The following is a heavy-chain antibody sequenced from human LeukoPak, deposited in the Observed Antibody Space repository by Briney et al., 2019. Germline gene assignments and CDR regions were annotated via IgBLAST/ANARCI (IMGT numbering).Heavy chain of an antibody. D-gene: IGHD5-24*01. CDR2: IYPGDSDT. CDR1: GYSFTSYW. J-gene: IGHJ4*02. CDR3: ARQRDGYNDY. Sequence: GESLKISCKGSGYSFTSYWIHLVRQMPGKGLERMGIIYPGDSDTRYSPSFQGQVTISADKSISTAYLQWSSLRASDTAMYYCARQRDGYNDYWGQGTLVTVSS. V-gene: IGHV5-51*01.